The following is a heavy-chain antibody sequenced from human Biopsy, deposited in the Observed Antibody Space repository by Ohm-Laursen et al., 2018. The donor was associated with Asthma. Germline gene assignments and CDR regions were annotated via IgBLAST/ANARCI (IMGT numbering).Heavy chain of an antibody. Sequence: SLRLSCAASGFTVSTNGMSWVRQPPGKGLEWVAVIDSGGGTYYEDSAQGRVTIFRDNSENTLSLQKNSLRAEDTAVYYCARAYGGSFYSGSFDIWGQGTMVTVSS. D-gene: IGHD4-23*01. V-gene: IGHV3-53*01. CDR1: GFTVSTNG. CDR2: IDSGGGT. J-gene: IGHJ3*02. CDR3: ARAYGGSFYSGSFDI.